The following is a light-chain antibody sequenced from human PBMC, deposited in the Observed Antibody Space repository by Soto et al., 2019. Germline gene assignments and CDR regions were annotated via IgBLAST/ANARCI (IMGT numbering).Light chain of an antibody. J-gene: IGKJ5*01. CDR1: QSISSNY. V-gene: IGKV3-20*01. Sequence: EIVLTQSPGTLSLSPGETATLSCRASQSISSNYLAWYQQKPGQAPRLLIYDASRRATGIPDRFSGSGSGTDFTLTIAGLEAADFAVYYCQQYSSSPITFGQGTRLEIK. CDR2: DAS. CDR3: QQYSSSPIT.